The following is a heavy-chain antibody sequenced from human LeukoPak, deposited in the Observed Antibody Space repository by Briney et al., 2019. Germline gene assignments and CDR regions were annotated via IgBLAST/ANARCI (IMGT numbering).Heavy chain of an antibody. CDR2: IRYDGSNK. CDR3: AVRGYDFWSGYYPFDC. Sequence: PGGSLRLSCAASGFTFSSYGMHWVRQAPGKGLEWVAFIRYDGSNKYYADSVKGRFTISRDNSKNTLYLQMNSLRAEDTAVYYCAVRGYDFWSGYYPFDCWGQGTLVTVSS. J-gene: IGHJ4*02. CDR1: GFTFSSYG. D-gene: IGHD3-3*01. V-gene: IGHV3-30*02.